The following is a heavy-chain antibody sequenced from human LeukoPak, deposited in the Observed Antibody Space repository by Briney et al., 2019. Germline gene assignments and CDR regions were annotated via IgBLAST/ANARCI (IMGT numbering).Heavy chain of an antibody. V-gene: IGHV3-21*01. J-gene: IGHJ4*02. CDR3: ARDRVDTAMVFDY. CDR1: GFTFSSYN. D-gene: IGHD5-18*01. CDR2: ISSSSSYI. Sequence: PGGSLRLSCVASGFTFSSYNMNWVRQAPGKGLDWVSSISSSSSYIYYADSVRGRFTISRDNAKNSLYLQMNSLRAEDTAVYYCARDRVDTAMVFDYWGQGTLVTVSS.